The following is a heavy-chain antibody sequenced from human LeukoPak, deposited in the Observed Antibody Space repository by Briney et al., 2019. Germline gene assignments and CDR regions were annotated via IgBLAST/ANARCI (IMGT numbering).Heavy chain of an antibody. Sequence: PGGSLRLSCAASGFTFSSYGMHWVRQAPGKGLEWVAFIRYDGSNKYYADSVKGRFTISRDNSKNTLYLQMNSLRAEDTAVYYCAKEQLAARNWFDPWGQGTLVTVSS. V-gene: IGHV3-30*02. CDR1: GFTFSSYG. J-gene: IGHJ5*02. CDR2: IRYDGSNK. CDR3: AKEQLAARNWFDP. D-gene: IGHD6-6*01.